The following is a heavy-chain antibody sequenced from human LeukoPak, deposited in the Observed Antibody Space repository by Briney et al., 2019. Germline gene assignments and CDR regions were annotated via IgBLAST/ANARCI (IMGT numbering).Heavy chain of an antibody. CDR2: IGGRVGGT. J-gene: IGHJ4*01. Sequence: GGSLRLSSAASGFIFSNYAMSWVRQAPGEGLEWVSAIGGRVGGTYYADSVRGRLTVSRDDPNNTLYLQMNTLSVEDTAVYYCAKWGDYDILTGYYDSDYWGHGTLVTVSS. D-gene: IGHD3-9*01. CDR3: AKWGDYDILTGYYDSDY. CDR1: GFIFSNYA. V-gene: IGHV3-23*01.